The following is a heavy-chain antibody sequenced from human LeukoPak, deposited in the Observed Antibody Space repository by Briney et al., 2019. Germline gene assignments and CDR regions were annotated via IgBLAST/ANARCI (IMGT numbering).Heavy chain of an antibody. CDR3: ARGTGRYDSSGYLDY. CDR1: GFTVSSNY. CDR2: IYSGGST. D-gene: IGHD3-22*01. V-gene: IGHV3-66*01. Sequence: PGGSLRLSCAASGFTVSSNYMSWVRQAPGKGLEWVSVIYSGGSTYYADSVKGRFTISRDNSKNTLYLQMNSLRAEDTAVYYCARGTGRYDSSGYLDYWGQGTLVTVSS. J-gene: IGHJ4*02.